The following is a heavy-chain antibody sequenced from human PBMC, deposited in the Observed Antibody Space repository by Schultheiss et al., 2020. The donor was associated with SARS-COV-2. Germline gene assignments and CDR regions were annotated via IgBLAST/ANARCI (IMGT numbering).Heavy chain of an antibody. D-gene: IGHD2-2*02. V-gene: IGHV4-4*07. CDR1: GASISSYY. CDR3: ASGGCSSTSCYNFVDY. Sequence: SETLSLTCTVSGASISSYYWSWIRQPAGKGLEWIGRIYTSGSTNYNPSLKSRVTMSVDTSKNQFSLKLSSVTAADKAVYYCASGGCSSTSCYNFVDYWGQGTLVTVSS. J-gene: IGHJ4*02. CDR2: IYTSGST.